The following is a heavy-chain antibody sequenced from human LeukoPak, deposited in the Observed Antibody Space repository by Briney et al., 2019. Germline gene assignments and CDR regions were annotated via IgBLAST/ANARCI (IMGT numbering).Heavy chain of an antibody. V-gene: IGHV3-30*02. CDR3: AKDGSWSCTD. CDR2: IAHHGNNK. CDR1: GFTFGSSA. J-gene: IGHJ4*02. Sequence: GGSLRLSCAASGFTFGSSAMHWVRQGPGKGLEWAAYIAHHGNNKYYADSVKGRFTISRDNSKRTLYLQMNSLRVDDMAVYYCAKDGSWSCTDWGQGTLVTVSS. D-gene: IGHD2-8*02.